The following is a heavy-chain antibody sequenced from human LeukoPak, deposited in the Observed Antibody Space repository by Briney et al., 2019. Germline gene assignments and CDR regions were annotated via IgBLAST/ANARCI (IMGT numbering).Heavy chain of an antibody. J-gene: IGHJ6*03. V-gene: IGHV3-66*04. CDR1: GLTVSSNY. D-gene: IGHD2-2*01. CDR2: IYNGDMT. CDR3: AKPVVPAALGLYYYYMDV. Sequence: PGGSLRLSCAASGLTVSSNYMSWVRQAPGKGLEWLSVIYNGDMTYYADSVRGRFTISRDNSKNTLYLQMNSLRAEDTAVYYCAKPVVPAALGLYYYYMDVWGKGTTVTVSS.